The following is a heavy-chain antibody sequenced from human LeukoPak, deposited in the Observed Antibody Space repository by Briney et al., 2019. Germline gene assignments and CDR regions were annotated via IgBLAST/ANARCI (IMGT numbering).Heavy chain of an antibody. V-gene: IGHV4-39*01. D-gene: IGHD5-18*01. Sequence: SETLSLTCTVSGGSISSSSYYWGWIRQPPGKGLEWIGTIFYSGITYYNPSLKSRVTISVDTSKNQFSLKLNSVTAIDTAVYYCARHRGGNTYGYPDYSGQGTLVTVSS. CDR2: IFYSGIT. CDR3: ARHRGGNTYGYPDY. CDR1: GGSISSSSYY. J-gene: IGHJ4*02.